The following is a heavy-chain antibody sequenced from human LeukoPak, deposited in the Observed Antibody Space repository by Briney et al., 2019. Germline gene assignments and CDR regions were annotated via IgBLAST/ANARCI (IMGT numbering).Heavy chain of an antibody. V-gene: IGHV4-59*08. CDR3: AIQIAWGVGRFDY. CDR1: AVSIRSYY. CDR2: ISYSGST. D-gene: IGHD3-10*01. J-gene: IGHJ4*02. Sequence: PSETLSLTCTVSAVSIRSYYGSWIRQPPEKGLEWIGYISYSGSTNYNPSLKSRVTISGNTCRNQFSLKLNSVTAEDTAVYYCAIQIAWGVGRFDYWGQGTLATVSA.